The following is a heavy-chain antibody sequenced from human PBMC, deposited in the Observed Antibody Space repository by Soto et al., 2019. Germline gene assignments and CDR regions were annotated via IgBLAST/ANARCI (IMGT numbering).Heavy chain of an antibody. V-gene: IGHV3-33*01. CDR1: GFTFSSYG. CDR2: VWSDGSNQ. CDR3: ARTYSGSYPFDS. J-gene: IGHJ4*02. D-gene: IGHD1-26*01. Sequence: QVQLVESGGGVVQPGRSLRLSCAASGFTFSSYGMHWVRQAPGKGLEWVAVVWSDGSNQYYADSVKGRFTISRDNSKNTLYLQMSSLRAEDTAVYSCARTYSGSYPFDSWGQGTMVTVSS.